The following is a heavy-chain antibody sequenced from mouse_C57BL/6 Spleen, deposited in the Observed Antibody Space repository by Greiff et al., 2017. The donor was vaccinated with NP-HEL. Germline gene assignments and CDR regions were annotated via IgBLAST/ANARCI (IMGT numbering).Heavy chain of an antibody. CDR3: ASYYYGSSFDY. D-gene: IGHD1-1*01. CDR1: GYAFSSYW. CDR2: IYPGDGDT. Sequence: LQESGAELVKPGASVKISCKASGYAFSSYWMNWVKQRPGKGLEWIGQIYPGDGDTNYNGKFKGKATLTADKSSSTAYMQLSSLTSEDSAVYFCASYYYGSSFDYWGQGTTLTVSS. V-gene: IGHV1-80*01. J-gene: IGHJ2*01.